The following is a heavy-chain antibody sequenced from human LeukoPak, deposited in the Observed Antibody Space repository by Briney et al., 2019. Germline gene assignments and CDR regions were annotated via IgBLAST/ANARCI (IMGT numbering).Heavy chain of an antibody. CDR1: GFTFSSYA. CDR2: IRGSGDRA. CDR3: AKDSKIVGATFRSYHYMDV. V-gene: IGHV3-23*01. D-gene: IGHD1-26*01. Sequence: GSLRLSCAASGFTFSSYAMSWVRQAPGKGLEWVSAIRGSGDRAHYADSVKGRFTISRDNSKNTLYLQMNSLRAEDTAVYYCAKDSKIVGATFRSYHYMDVWGKGTAVTVSS. J-gene: IGHJ6*03.